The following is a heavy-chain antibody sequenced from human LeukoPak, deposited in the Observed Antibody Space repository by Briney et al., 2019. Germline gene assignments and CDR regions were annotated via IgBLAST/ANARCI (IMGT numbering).Heavy chain of an antibody. V-gene: IGHV1-18*01. J-gene: IGHJ6*03. CDR3: ATGGTNAKRPVYYYYYMDV. CDR1: GYTFTSYA. D-gene: IGHD1-1*01. Sequence: GASVKVSCKASGYTFTSYAISWVRQAPGQGLEWMGWISAYNGNTHYAQKVQDRVTMTTDTSTSTAYMELRSLRSDDTAVYYCATGGTNAKRPVYYYYYMDVWGKGTTVTVSS. CDR2: ISAYNGNT.